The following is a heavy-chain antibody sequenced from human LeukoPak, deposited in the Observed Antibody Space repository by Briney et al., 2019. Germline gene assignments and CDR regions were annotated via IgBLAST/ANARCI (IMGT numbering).Heavy chain of an antibody. Sequence: SETLSLTCTVSGGSISSGGYYWSWIRQPPGKGLEWIGYIYHSGSTYYNPSLKSRVTISVDRSKNQFSLKLSSVTAADTAVYYCAGGTALGYWGQGTLVTVSS. CDR1: GGSISSGGYY. J-gene: IGHJ4*02. D-gene: IGHD1/OR15-1a*01. CDR2: IYHSGST. V-gene: IGHV4-30-2*01. CDR3: AGGTALGY.